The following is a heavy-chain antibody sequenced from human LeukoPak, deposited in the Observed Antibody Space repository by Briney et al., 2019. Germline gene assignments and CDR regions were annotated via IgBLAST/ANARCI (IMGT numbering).Heavy chain of an antibody. Sequence: PGGSLRLSCAASGFTFSSYEMNWVRQAPGKGLEWVSYISSSGSTIYYADSVKGRFTISRDNAKNSLYLQMNSLRAEDTAVYYCARVGWELLLLDGYSRGLDYWGRGTLVTVSS. CDR1: GFTFSSYE. V-gene: IGHV3-48*03. CDR2: ISSSGSTI. D-gene: IGHD1-26*01. CDR3: ARVGWELLLLDGYSRGLDY. J-gene: IGHJ4*02.